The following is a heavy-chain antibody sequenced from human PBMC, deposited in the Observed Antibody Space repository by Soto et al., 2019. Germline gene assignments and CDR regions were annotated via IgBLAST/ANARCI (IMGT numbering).Heavy chain of an antibody. CDR3: VKDPLPGGVGSFVP. D-gene: IGHD3-16*01. V-gene: IGHV3-30*18. CDR2: ISNDGKKR. Sequence: PGGSLRLSCVGFGFTFSNHGMHWVRQAPGKGLEWMAVISNDGKKRYYADSVKGRFTISRDNSQNTVYVQMDSLRDEDTAMYYCVKDPLPGGVGSFVPWGQGTLVTVSS. J-gene: IGHJ5*02. CDR1: GFTFSNHG.